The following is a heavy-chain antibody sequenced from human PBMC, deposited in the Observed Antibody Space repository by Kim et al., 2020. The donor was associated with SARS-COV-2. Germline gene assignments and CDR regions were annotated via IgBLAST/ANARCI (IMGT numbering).Heavy chain of an antibody. V-gene: IGHV3-30*18. CDR2: ISYDGSNK. CDR1: GFTFSSYG. CDR3: AKVPPPYSSGWYYFDY. D-gene: IGHD6-19*01. J-gene: IGHJ4*02. Sequence: GGSLRLSCAASGFTFSSYGMHWVRQAPGKGLEWVAVISYDGSNKYYADSVKGRFTISRDNSKNTLYLQMNSLRAEDTAVYYCAKVPPPYSSGWYYFDYWVQGTLVTVSS.